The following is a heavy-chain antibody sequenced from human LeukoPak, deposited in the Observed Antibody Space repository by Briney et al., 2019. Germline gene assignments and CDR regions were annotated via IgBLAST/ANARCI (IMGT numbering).Heavy chain of an antibody. CDR3: AKDGSWSCTD. D-gene: IGHD2-8*02. CDR1: GFTFSSSA. CDR2: IAHHGNNK. Sequence: GGSLPLSCGASGFTFSSSAMHWVRQGPGKGLACVAYIAHHGNNKYYADSVKGRFTISRDNSKGSLYLQMNSLRADDTAVYYCAKDGSWSCTDWGQGTLVRVSS. V-gene: IGHV3-30*02. J-gene: IGHJ4*02.